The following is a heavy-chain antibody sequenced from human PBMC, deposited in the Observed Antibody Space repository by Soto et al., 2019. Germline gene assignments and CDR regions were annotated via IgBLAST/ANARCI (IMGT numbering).Heavy chain of an antibody. CDR3: ARVRNIYYLDY. D-gene: IGHD3-3*02. CDR1: GGSLSRSY. CDR2: IYYSGSA. J-gene: IGHJ4*02. Sequence: QVQLQESGPGLVKPSETLSLTCTVSGGSLSRSYWSWIRQPPGKGLEWIGYIYYSGSANYNPSLKSRVTISVDTSKNQFSRKLSSVTATDTAVYFCARVRNIYYLDYWGQGTLVTVSS. V-gene: IGHV4-59*01.